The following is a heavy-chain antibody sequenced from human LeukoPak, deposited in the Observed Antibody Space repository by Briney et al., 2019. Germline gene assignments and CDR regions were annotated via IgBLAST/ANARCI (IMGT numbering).Heavy chain of an antibody. Sequence: GGSLRLSCAGYEFTFHSYAMSWVRQAPGKGPEWVSTIGASGGSIYYADSVKGRFTISRDNSKNTLFLQMNSLRADDTAVYYCAKDPGRYCSSSSCYVSSFSGYFGYWGQGTLVAVSS. CDR2: IGASGGSI. V-gene: IGHV3-23*01. D-gene: IGHD2-2*01. J-gene: IGHJ4*02. CDR1: EFTFHSYA. CDR3: AKDPGRYCSSSSCYVSSFSGYFGY.